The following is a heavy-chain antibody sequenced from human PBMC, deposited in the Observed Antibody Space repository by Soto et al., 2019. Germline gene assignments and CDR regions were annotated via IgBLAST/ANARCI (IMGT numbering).Heavy chain of an antibody. D-gene: IGHD5-12*01. J-gene: IGHJ4*01. CDR2: INPKSGFT. CDR3: ARDRGQKSGYL. CDR1: GYIFTDFY. Sequence: ASVKVSCKASGYIFTDFYMHWVRQAPGQGLEWMGWINPKSGFTKALQTFQGRIDLTRDTSISTCYTELISRTAYDTDVYYRARDRGQKSGYLWGHVSRITVSS. V-gene: IGHV1-2*02.